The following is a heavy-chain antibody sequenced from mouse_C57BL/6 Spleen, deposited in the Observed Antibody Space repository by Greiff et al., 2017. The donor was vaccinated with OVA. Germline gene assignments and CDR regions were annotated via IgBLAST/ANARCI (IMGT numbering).Heavy chain of an antibody. D-gene: IGHD1-1*01. CDR2: IDPANGNT. J-gene: IGHJ1*03. CDR1: GFNIKNTY. V-gene: IGHV14-3*01. CDR3: ARGYYGSSPWWYFDV. Sequence: VQLKQSVAELVRPGASVKLSCTASGFNIKNTYMHWVKQRPEQGLEWIGRIDPANGNTKYAPKFQGKATITADTSSNTAYLQLSSLTSEDTAIYYCARGYYGSSPWWYFDVWGTGTTVTVSS.